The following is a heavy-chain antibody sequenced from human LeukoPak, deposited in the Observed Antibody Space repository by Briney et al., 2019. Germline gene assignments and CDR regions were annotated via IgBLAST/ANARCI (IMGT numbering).Heavy chain of an antibody. CDR2: IYYIGST. CDR3: ARHLYSAYDLPYYFDY. V-gene: IGHV4-39*01. Sequence: SETLSLTCTVSGGSISSYYWGWIRQPPGKGLEWIGSIYYIGSTYYDPSLKSRVTISVDTSKNQFSLKLSSVTATDTAVYYCARHLYSAYDLPYYFDYWGQGTLVTVSS. D-gene: IGHD5-12*01. J-gene: IGHJ4*02. CDR1: GGSISSYY.